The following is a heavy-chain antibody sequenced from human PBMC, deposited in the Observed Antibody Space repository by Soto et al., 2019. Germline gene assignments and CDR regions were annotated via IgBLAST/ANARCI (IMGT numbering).Heavy chain of an antibody. CDR2: ISYDGSNK. CDR3: AKVGQQLEYYYYYMDV. CDR1: GFTFSSYG. J-gene: IGHJ6*03. D-gene: IGHD6-13*01. Sequence: QVQLVESGGGVVQPGRSLRLSCAASGFTFSSYGMHWVRQAPGKGLEWVAVISYDGSNKYYADSVKGRFTISRDNSKNTLYLQMNSLRAEDTAVYYWAKVGQQLEYYYYYMDVWGKGTTVTVSS. V-gene: IGHV3-30*18.